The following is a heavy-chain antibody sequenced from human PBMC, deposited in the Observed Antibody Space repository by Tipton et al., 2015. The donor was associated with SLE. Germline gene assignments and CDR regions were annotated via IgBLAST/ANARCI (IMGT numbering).Heavy chain of an antibody. D-gene: IGHD4-11*01. V-gene: IGHV1-18*01. Sequence: QVQLVQSGAEVKKPGASVKVSCKASDYSFSSYGISWVRQAPGQGLEWIGWFSPYSGNTNPAQNLQGRVTMTADTSTSTAYMELRSLRSDDTAVYYCARDASAYSTDFDYWGQGTLVTVSS. CDR2: FSPYSGNT. J-gene: IGHJ4*02. CDR3: ARDASAYSTDFDY. CDR1: DYSFSSYG.